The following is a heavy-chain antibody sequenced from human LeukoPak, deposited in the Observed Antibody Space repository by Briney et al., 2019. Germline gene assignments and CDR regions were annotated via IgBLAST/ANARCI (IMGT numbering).Heavy chain of an antibody. D-gene: IGHD1-26*01. CDR1: GFTFGSYW. CDR2: INSDGSTT. V-gene: IGHV3-74*03. CDR3: SRGGDGGSYLGD. J-gene: IGHJ4*02. Sequence: GGSLRLSCAASGFTFGSYWMHWVRQAPGKGLVWASRINSDGSTTTYADSVKGRFTISRDNAKNTLYLQMNSLRAEDTAVYYCSRGGDGGSYLGDWGQGTLVTVSS.